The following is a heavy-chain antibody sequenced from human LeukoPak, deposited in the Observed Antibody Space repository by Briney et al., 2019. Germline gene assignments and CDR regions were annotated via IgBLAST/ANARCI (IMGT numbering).Heavy chain of an antibody. Sequence: GGSLRLSCAASGFTFSGYWMAWVRQPPGRGLEWVAHIKQDGSEKNYVDPVKGRFTISRDNAKNSVYLQMNSLRAEDTALYYCATEPRRLGDLLTIWGQGTMVTVSS. CDR1: GFTFSGYW. J-gene: IGHJ3*02. D-gene: IGHD3-16*01. CDR2: IKQDGSEK. V-gene: IGHV3-7*05. CDR3: ATEPRRLGDLLTI.